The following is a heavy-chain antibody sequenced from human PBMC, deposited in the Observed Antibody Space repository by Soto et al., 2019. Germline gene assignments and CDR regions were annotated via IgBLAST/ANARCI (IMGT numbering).Heavy chain of an antibody. D-gene: IGHD3-10*01. CDR1: GGSLSGYY. Sequence: SETLSLTCAVYGGSLSGYYWSWIRQPPGKGLEWIGEVNHSGSTNYNPSLKSRVTISVDTSKYLFSLKLSSVTVADSAVYFCSSAAPSWFGARRGAFDIWGQGTMVTVSS. J-gene: IGHJ3*02. V-gene: IGHV4-34*01. CDR2: VNHSGST. CDR3: SSAAPSWFGARRGAFDI.